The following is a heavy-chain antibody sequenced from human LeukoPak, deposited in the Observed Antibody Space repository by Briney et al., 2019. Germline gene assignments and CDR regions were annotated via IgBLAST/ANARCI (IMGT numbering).Heavy chain of an antibody. CDR1: GFSFSTYW. V-gene: IGHV3-7*01. Sequence: GSLRLSCAASGFSFSTYWMRWTRQTPGKGLEWVANIKADGSEINYVYSVKGRFTISRDNAKNSLSLQMNSLTADDTGVYYCAREGLTYSGDHWGQGTLVTVSS. CDR2: IKADGSEI. D-gene: IGHD4-11*01. J-gene: IGHJ4*02. CDR3: AREGLTYSGDH.